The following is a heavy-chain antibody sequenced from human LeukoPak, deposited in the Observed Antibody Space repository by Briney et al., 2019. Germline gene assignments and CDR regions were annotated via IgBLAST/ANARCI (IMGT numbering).Heavy chain of an antibody. D-gene: IGHD6-13*01. CDR3: ARDLGIAEDY. J-gene: IGHJ4*02. CDR1: GYTFTTYA. Sequence: ASVKVSCKASGYTFTTYAISWVRQAPGQGLEWMGIINPSGGSTSYAQKFQGRVTMTRDMSTSTVYMELSSLRSEDTAVYYCARDLGIAEDYWGQGTLVTVSS. V-gene: IGHV1-46*01. CDR2: INPSGGST.